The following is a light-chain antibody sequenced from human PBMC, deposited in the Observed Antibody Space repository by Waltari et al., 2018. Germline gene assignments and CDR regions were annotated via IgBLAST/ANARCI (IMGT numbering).Light chain of an antibody. CDR1: QSITNW. J-gene: IGKJ1*01. V-gene: IGKV1-5*03. Sequence: DIQMTQSPSTLSVSVGDRATITCRASQSITNWLDWYQQKPGKAPKLLIYRASNLESGVPSRFSGSGSGTEFTLTISSLQPDDFATYYCQQYDNYWTFGQGTKVEIK. CDR2: RAS. CDR3: QQYDNYWT.